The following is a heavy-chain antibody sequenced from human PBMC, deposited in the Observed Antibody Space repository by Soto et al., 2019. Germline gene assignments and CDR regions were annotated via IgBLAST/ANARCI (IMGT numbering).Heavy chain of an antibody. V-gene: IGHV4-34*01. D-gene: IGHD2-21*01. J-gene: IGHJ4*02. CDR1: GGSFSGYY. Sequence: NPSETLSLTCAVYGGSFSGYYWSWIRQPPGKGLEWIGEINHSGSTNYNPSLKSRVTISVDTSKNQFSLKLSSVTAADTAVYYCAITRRGGDYPLDYWGQGTLVTVSS. CDR3: AITRRGGDYPLDY. CDR2: INHSGST.